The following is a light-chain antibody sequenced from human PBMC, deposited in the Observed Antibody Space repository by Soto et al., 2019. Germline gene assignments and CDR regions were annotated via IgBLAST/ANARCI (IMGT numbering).Light chain of an antibody. CDR2: VAS. J-gene: IGKJ3*01. V-gene: IGKV1-33*01. CDR1: QDITSY. CDR3: QHCGYLPI. Sequence: DLQMTQSPSSLSASVGDRVTITCQASQDITSYLNWYQHKPGKAPKLLIYVASILEAGVPPRFSGSGSGTDFTFTISSLQPEDVATYYCQHCGYLPIFGPGTTVDFK.